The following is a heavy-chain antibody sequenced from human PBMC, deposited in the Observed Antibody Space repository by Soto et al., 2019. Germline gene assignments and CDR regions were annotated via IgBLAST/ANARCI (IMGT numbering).Heavy chain of an antibody. CDR1: GGTFSNSG. J-gene: IGHJ4*02. V-gene: IGHV1-69*01. CDR2: IIPIFDTT. Sequence: QLHLVQSGAEVTKPGSSLKVSCKASGGTFSNSGISWVRQAPGQGLEWLGGIIPIFDTTNYAQNLHGTITSIADDSSHTVYMEPSNLRSSHPGLSYCARAPILVSVTLRENYFDSWGQGTLVTVSS. D-gene: IGHD2-8*02. CDR3: ARAPILVSVTLRENYFDS.